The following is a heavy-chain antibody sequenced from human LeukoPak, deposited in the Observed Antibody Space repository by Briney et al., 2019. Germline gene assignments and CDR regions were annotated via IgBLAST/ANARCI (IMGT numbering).Heavy chain of an antibody. V-gene: IGHV3-30*03. CDR2: VSYDGSKE. D-gene: IGHD2-8*02. CDR3: ARGTFSTGRPQGNS. Sequence: GGSLRLSCAASGFTFSSYAMHWVRQAPGKGMEWVAAVSYDGSKEYYVDSVKGRLTISRDNSKNMLYLQMDSLRVEDTAVYYCARGTFSTGRPQGNSWGQGTLVTVSS. J-gene: IGHJ4*02. CDR1: GFTFSSYA.